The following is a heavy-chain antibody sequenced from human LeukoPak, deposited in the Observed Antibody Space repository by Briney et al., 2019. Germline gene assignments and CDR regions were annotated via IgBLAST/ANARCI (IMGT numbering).Heavy chain of an antibody. D-gene: IGHD6-19*01. V-gene: IGHV3-53*01. Sequence: PGGSLRLSCAASGFTVSSDYMSWVRQAPGKGLEWVSVIYSGGSTYYADSVKGRFTISRDNSKNTLYLQMNSLRAEDTAVYYCARDAGIAVAASDAFDIWGQGTMVTVSS. J-gene: IGHJ3*02. CDR1: GFTVSSDY. CDR3: ARDAGIAVAASDAFDI. CDR2: IYSGGST.